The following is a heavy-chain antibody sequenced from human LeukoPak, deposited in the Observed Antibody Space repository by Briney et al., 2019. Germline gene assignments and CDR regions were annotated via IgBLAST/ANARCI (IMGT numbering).Heavy chain of an antibody. CDR1: GGSINTNY. CDR3: ARVGDFWSGYLPYFDY. J-gene: IGHJ4*02. D-gene: IGHD3-3*01. CDR2: IYYSGST. Sequence: PSDTLSLTCTVSGGSINTNYWSWIRQPPGKGLEWIGYIYYSGSTNYNPSLKSRVTISVDTSKTQFSLKLSSVTAADTAVYYCARVGDFWSGYLPYFDYWGQGTLVTVSS. V-gene: IGHV4-59*07.